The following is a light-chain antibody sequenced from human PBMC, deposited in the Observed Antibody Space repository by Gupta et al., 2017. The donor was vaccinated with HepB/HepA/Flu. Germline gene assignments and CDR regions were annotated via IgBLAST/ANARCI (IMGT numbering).Light chain of an antibody. Sequence: SALTQPPSASGSPGQSVTISCTGTSSDIGAYDYVSWYQQHPGKAPKLMIYEVSKRPSGVPDRFSGSKSGNTASLTVSGLQAEDEADYYCSSYAGADRVIFGGGTKLTVL. CDR1: SSDIGAYDY. CDR2: EVS. CDR3: SSYAGADRVI. J-gene: IGLJ2*01. V-gene: IGLV2-8*01.